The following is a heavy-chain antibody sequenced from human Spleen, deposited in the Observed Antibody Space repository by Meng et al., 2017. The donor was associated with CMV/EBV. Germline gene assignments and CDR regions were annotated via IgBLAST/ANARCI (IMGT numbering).Heavy chain of an antibody. CDR3: ARTDCSSTSCRRKFEY. V-gene: IGHV3-7*01. CDR1: GFTFSSYW. D-gene: IGHD2-2*01. CDR2: IKQDGSEK. Sequence: SGFTFSSYWMSWVRQAPGKGLEWVANIKQDGSEKYYVDSVKGRFTISRDNAKNSLYLQMNSLRAEDTAVYYCARTDCSSTSCRRKFEYWGQGTLVTVSS. J-gene: IGHJ4*02.